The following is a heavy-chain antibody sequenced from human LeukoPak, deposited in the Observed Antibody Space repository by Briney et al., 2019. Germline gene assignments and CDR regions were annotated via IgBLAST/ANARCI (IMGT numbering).Heavy chain of an antibody. CDR3: AKDSVAGMCFDY. D-gene: IGHD6-19*01. J-gene: IGHJ4*02. V-gene: IGHV3-23*01. CDR2: ISGSGGST. CDR1: GFTFSSYA. Sequence: PGGSVRLSCAASGFTFSSYAMSWVRQAPGKGLEWVSAISGSGGSTYYADSVKGRFTISRDNSKNTLYLQMNSLRAEDTAVYYCAKDSVAGMCFDYWGQGTLVTVSS.